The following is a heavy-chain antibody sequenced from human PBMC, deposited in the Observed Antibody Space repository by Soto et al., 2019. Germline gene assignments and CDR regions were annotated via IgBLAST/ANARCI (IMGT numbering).Heavy chain of an antibody. D-gene: IGHD6-6*01. CDR1: GDSISSYY. CDR3: ARGGLAARKGRWFDP. Sequence: PSETLSLTCTVSGDSISSYYWGWIRPHPGKGLEWIGYIHYSGSTNYNPSLKSRVTISVDTPKTQFSLKVNSMTAADTAVYYCARGGLAARKGRWFDPWGQGTLVTVSS. J-gene: IGHJ5*02. V-gene: IGHV4-59*01. CDR2: IHYSGST.